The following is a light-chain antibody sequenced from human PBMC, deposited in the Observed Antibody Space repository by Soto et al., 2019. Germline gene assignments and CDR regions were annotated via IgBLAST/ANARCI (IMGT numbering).Light chain of an antibody. J-gene: IGLJ1*01. CDR2: SNN. Sequence: QSVLTQPPSASGTPGQRVTISCSGSSSNIGSNTVNWYQQLPGTAPKLLIYSNNQRPSGVPDRFSGSKSGTSASLAIRGLQSEDGTDYYCAAWDDSLNGLYVFGTGTKVTVL. V-gene: IGLV1-44*01. CDR1: SSNIGSNT. CDR3: AAWDDSLNGLYV.